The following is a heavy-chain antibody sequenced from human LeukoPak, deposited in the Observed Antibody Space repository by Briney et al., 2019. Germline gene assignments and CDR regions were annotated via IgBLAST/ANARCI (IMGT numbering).Heavy chain of an antibody. CDR1: GFTFDDYA. CDR3: AKDIGSGSYYHFDY. J-gene: IGHJ4*02. Sequence: GGSLRLSCAASGFTFDDYAMHWVRQAPGKGLEWVSGISWNSGSIGYADSVKGRFTISRDNAKNSLYLQMNSLRPEDTALYYCAKDIGSGSYYHFDYWGQGTLVPVPS. D-gene: IGHD3-10*01. V-gene: IGHV3-9*01. CDR2: ISWNSGSI.